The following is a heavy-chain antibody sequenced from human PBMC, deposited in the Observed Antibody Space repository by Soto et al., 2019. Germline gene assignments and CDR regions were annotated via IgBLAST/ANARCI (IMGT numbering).Heavy chain of an antibody. J-gene: IGHJ3*02. CDR3: ARVQNRSSIDSFDI. V-gene: IGHV3-66*01. D-gene: IGHD6-13*01. CDR1: GFTVNSYQ. CDR2: IYSGGTT. Sequence: PGGSVRLSCAASGFTVNSYQMSWVRQAPEKGLEWFSVIYSGGTTYYADAVKGRFAISRDDSKNTLFLRMNNLRAEDTAVYYCARVQNRSSIDSFDIWGQGTMVTVSS.